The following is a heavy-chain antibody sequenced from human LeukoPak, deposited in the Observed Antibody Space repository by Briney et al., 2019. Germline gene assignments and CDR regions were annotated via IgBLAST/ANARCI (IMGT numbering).Heavy chain of an antibody. D-gene: IGHD2-2*01. J-gene: IGHJ4*02. Sequence: GGSLGLSCAASGFTFSSYAMHWVRQAPGKGLEWVAVISYDGSNKYYADSVKGRFTISRDNSKNTLYLQMNSLRAEDTAVYYCARDGRYCSSTSCFLDYWGQGTLVTVSS. CDR3: ARDGRYCSSTSCFLDY. CDR2: ISYDGSNK. V-gene: IGHV3-30-3*01. CDR1: GFTFSSYA.